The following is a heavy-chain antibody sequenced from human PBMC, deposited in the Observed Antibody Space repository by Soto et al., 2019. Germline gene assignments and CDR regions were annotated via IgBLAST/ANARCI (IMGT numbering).Heavy chain of an antibody. CDR2: INHSGST. D-gene: IGHD5-12*01. Sequence: SETLSLTCAVYGGSFSGYYWSWIRQPPGKGLEWIGEINHSGSTNYNPSLKSRVTISVDTSKNQFSLKLSSVTAADTAAYYCARSRRNSKLVAAPVDYWGQGTLVTVSS. V-gene: IGHV4-34*01. J-gene: IGHJ4*02. CDR3: ARSRRNSKLVAAPVDY. CDR1: GGSFSGYY.